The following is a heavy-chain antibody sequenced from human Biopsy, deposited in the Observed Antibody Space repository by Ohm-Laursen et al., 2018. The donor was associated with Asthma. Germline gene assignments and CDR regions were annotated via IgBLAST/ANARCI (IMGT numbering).Heavy chain of an antibody. D-gene: IGHD5-12*01. Sequence: SLRLSCAAPGFTFSTSWMTWVRQAPGKGLEWVAVISYDGNHKFYEDSVKGRFTISRDNSKNTLYLQMNSLRTEDTAVYYCAKRRGYSGHDNDYWGQGTLVTVSS. CDR3: AKRRGYSGHDNDY. J-gene: IGHJ4*02. CDR1: GFTFSTSW. CDR2: ISYDGNHK. V-gene: IGHV3-30*18.